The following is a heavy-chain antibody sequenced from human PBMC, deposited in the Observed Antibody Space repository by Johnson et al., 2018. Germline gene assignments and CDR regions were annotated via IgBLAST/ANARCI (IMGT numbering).Heavy chain of an antibody. D-gene: IGHD4-23*01. J-gene: IGHJ3*02. CDR2: ISYDENNK. CDR3: ARDVGRWNDAFDI. CDR1: GFTFSSYG. Sequence: VQLVETGGGVVQPGRSLRLSYAASGFTFSSYGMHWVRQAPGKGLEWVAVISYDENNKYYADSVKGRFTISRDNSKNTLYLQMNSLRAEDTAVYYCARDVGRWNDAFDIWGQGTMVTVS. V-gene: IGHV3-30*03.